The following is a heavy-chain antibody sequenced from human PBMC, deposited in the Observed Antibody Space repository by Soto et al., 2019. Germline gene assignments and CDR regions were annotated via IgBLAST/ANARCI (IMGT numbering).Heavy chain of an antibody. Sequence: QVQLVQSGAEVKKPGASVKVSCKASGYTFTSYAMHWVRQAPGQRLEWMGWINAGNGNTKYSQKFQGRVTITRDTSASTDYVELSSLRSEDTAVYYCARDLGILWFGEGYYGMDVWGQGTTVTVSS. V-gene: IGHV1-3*01. CDR1: GYTFTSYA. D-gene: IGHD3-10*01. CDR2: INAGNGNT. CDR3: ARDLGILWFGEGYYGMDV. J-gene: IGHJ6*02.